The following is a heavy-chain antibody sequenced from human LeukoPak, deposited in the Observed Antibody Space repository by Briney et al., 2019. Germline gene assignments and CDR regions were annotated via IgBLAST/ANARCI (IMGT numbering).Heavy chain of an antibody. V-gene: IGHV1-69*05. CDR3: ARIARSYGGNPFDY. CDR2: IIPIFGTA. D-gene: IGHD4-23*01. J-gene: IGHJ4*02. CDR1: GGTFSSYA. Sequence: ASVKVSCKASGGTFSSYAISWVRQAPGQGREWMGGIIPIFGTANYAQKFQGRVTITTDESTSTAYMELTSLRSEDTAVYYCARIARSYGGNPFDYWGQGTLVTVSS.